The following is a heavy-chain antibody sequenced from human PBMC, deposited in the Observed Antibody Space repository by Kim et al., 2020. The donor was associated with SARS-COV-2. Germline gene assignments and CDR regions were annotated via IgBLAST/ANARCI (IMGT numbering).Heavy chain of an antibody. J-gene: IGHJ4*02. CDR2: INGGSGNT. CDR3: ARLVGVTNGDLES. Sequence: ASVKVSCKASGFTFATSAIHWVRQAPGQGLEWMAWINGGSGNTGYSHRFQDRVTITRDTSASTAYMELSSLRSEDTAVYYCARLVGVTNGDLESWGQGTLVTVAS. V-gene: IGHV1-3*01. CDR1: GFTFATSA. D-gene: IGHD3-10*01.